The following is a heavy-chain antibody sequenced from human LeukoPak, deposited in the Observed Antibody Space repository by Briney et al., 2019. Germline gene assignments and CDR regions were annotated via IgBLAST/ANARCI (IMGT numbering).Heavy chain of an antibody. CDR1: GGSISSYY. CDR2: IYYSGST. Sequence: PSETLSLTCTVSGGSISSYYWSWIRQPPGKGLEWIGYIYYSGSTNYNPSLKSRVTISVDTSKNQFSLKLSSVTAADTAVYYCAMCLSGYYLGFDYWGQGTLVTVSS. J-gene: IGHJ4*02. D-gene: IGHD3-3*01. CDR3: AMCLSGYYLGFDY. V-gene: IGHV4-59*01.